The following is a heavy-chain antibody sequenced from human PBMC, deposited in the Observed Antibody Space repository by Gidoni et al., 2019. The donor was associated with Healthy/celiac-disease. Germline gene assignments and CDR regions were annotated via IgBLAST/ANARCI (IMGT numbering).Heavy chain of an antibody. D-gene: IGHD4-17*01. J-gene: IGHJ5*02. CDR1: GFTFSSYS. Sequence: EVQLVESGGGLVKPGGSLRLSCAASGFTFSSYSMNWVRQAPGKGREWVSSISSSSSYIYYADSVKGRFTIARDNAKNSLYLQMNSLRAEDTAVYYCVVQTVTTLENWFDPWGQGTLVTVSS. V-gene: IGHV3-21*01. CDR2: ISSSSSYI. CDR3: VVQTVTTLENWFDP.